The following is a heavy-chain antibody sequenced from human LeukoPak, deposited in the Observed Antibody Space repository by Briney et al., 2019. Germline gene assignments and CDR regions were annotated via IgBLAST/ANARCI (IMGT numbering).Heavy chain of an antibody. J-gene: IGHJ5*02. Sequence: GGSLRLSCAASGFTFSSSTMNWVRQAPGKGLEWVSSISSSSNYIYYADSVKGRFTISRDNAKNSLYLQMNSLRAEDTAVYYCVRIPNSANFPNWFDPWGQGALVTVS. D-gene: IGHD4/OR15-4a*01. V-gene: IGHV3-21*01. CDR2: ISSSSNYI. CDR1: GFTFSSST. CDR3: VRIPNSANFPNWFDP.